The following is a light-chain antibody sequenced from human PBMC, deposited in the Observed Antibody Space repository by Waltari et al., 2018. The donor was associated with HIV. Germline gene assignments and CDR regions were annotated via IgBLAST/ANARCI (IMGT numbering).Light chain of an antibody. V-gene: IGKV1-12*01. CDR1: QSIGSW. J-gene: IGKJ1*01. Sequence: DIQMTQSPSSLSVSVGDRVIITCRASQSIGSWLAWYQQKPGQAPKLLIYATFTLQSGVPSRVSDSGSGTDFTLTISSLQPEDSATYYCQQADTFPRTFGQGTKVEVK. CDR3: QQADTFPRT. CDR2: ATF.